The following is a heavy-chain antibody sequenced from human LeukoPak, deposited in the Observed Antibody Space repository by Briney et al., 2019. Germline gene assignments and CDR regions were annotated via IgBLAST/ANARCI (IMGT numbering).Heavy chain of an antibody. D-gene: IGHD3-22*01. V-gene: IGHV4-61*02. CDR2: IYTSGST. CDR3: ARDYYDSSGYYFY. CDR1: GGSISSGSYY. Sequence: PSQTLSLTCTVSGGSISSGSYYWSWIRQPAGEGLEWIGRIYTSGSTNYNPSLKSRVTISVDTSKNQFSLKLSSVTAADTAVYYCARDYYDSSGYYFYWGQGTLVTVSS. J-gene: IGHJ4*02.